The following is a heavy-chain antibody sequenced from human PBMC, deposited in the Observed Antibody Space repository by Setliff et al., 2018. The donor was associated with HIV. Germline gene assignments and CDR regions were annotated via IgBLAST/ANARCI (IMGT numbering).Heavy chain of an antibody. CDR3: ARDSRWLQFPYFDS. CDR1: GGSITSGNYF. D-gene: IGHD5-12*01. J-gene: IGHJ4*01. Sequence: SETLSLTCTVSGGSITSGNYFWSWIRQPAGKGLEWIGHMYTDGSTNYNPSFKSRVTISAGTSKNQFSLKLSSVTAADTAVYYCARDSRWLQFPYFDSWGQGTPVTVSS. V-gene: IGHV4-61*09. CDR2: MYTDGST.